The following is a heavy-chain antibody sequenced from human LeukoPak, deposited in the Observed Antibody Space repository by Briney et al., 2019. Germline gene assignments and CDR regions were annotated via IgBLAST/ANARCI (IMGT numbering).Heavy chain of an antibody. CDR1: GYSISSGYY. D-gene: IGHD7-27*01. Sequence: SETLSLTCTVSGYSISSGYYWGWIRQPPGKGLEWIGSIYHSGRTFYNPSLKSRVTISVDTSKNQFSLKLTSVTAADTAVYYCARGDWGSPDYYYMDVWGKGTTVTISS. J-gene: IGHJ6*03. CDR3: ARGDWGSPDYYYMDV. V-gene: IGHV4-38-2*02. CDR2: IYHSGRT.